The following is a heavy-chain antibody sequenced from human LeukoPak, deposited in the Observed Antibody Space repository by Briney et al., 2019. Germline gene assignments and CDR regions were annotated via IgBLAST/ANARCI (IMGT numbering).Heavy chain of an antibody. CDR1: GGSINSYY. D-gene: IGHD2-21*02. V-gene: IGHV4-59*08. CDR2: ISYSGDT. CDR3: ARGPYCGGDCYFDY. Sequence: PSETLSLTCTVSGGSINSYYWSWIRQPPGKGLEWIAYISYSGDTNYNPSLKSRVTISVDTSQNQFSLKLSSMTAADTAVYYCARGPYCGGDCYFDYWGQGTLVTVSS. J-gene: IGHJ4*02.